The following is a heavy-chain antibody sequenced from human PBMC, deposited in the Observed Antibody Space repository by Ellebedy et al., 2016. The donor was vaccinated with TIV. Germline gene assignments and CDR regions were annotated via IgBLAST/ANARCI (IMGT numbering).Heavy chain of an antibody. CDR3: ARRGLWLLWFGAYGMDV. J-gene: IGHJ6*02. D-gene: IGHD3-10*01. CDR2: IYHSGST. CDR1: GGSFSGYY. V-gene: IGHV4-34*01. Sequence: SETLSLXXAVYGGSFSGYYWSWIRQPPGKGLEWIGEIYHSGSTNYNPSLKSRVTISVDTSKNQFSLKLSSVTAADTAVYYCARRGLWLLWFGAYGMDVWGQGTTVTVSS.